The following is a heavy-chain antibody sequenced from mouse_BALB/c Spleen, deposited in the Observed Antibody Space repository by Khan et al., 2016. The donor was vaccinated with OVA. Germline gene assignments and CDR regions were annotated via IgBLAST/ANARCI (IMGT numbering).Heavy chain of an antibody. CDR2: ISIYYDNT. J-gene: IGHJ3*01. V-gene: IGHV1S137*01. CDR1: GYTFTDYA. D-gene: IGHD2-1*01. Sequence: QVQLKESGPELVRPGESVKISCKGSGYTFTDYALHWVKQSHAKSLEWIGVISIYYDNTNYNQKFKGKATMTVDKSSSTAYMELARLTSEDSAIYYGAKGPLWYPSYGGQGTLVTVSA. CDR3: AKGPLWYPSY.